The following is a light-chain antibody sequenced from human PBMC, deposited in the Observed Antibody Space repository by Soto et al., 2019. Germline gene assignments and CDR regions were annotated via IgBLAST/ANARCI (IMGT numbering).Light chain of an antibody. CDR3: QQSYMDPIT. J-gene: IGKJ5*01. V-gene: IGKV1-39*01. Sequence: DIQMTQSPSSLSASVGNRVTITCRAIQSISTYLNWYQKKPGKAPNLLIYDASRLQSGVPSRFSGSGGGTDFTLSISSVQPEDFATYFCQQSYMDPITFGQGTRL. CDR2: DAS. CDR1: QSISTY.